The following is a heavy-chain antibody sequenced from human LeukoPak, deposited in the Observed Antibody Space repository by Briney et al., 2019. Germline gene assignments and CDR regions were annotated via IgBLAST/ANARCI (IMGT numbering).Heavy chain of an antibody. V-gene: IGHV3-23*01. Sequence: GGSLRLSCAASGFTFSSYAMSWVRQAPGKGLEWVSVISGSGGSTYYADSVKGRFTISRDNSKNTLYLQMNSLRAEDTAVYYCARDGGPTYYYDSRSAPDAFDIWGQGTMVTVSS. D-gene: IGHD3-22*01. CDR2: ISGSGGST. J-gene: IGHJ3*02. CDR1: GFTFSSYA. CDR3: ARDGGPTYYYDSRSAPDAFDI.